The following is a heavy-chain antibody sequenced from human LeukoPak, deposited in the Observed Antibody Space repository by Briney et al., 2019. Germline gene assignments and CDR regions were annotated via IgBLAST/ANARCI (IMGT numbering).Heavy chain of an antibody. CDR1: GGSISSYY. CDR2: IYTSGST. V-gene: IGHV4-4*07. CDR3: ARAGRTGDLDYFDY. D-gene: IGHD7-27*01. J-gene: IGHJ4*02. Sequence: SETLSLTCTVSGGSISSYYWSWIRQPAGKGLEWIGRIYTSGSTNYNPSLKSRVTMSVDTSKNQFSLKLSSVTAADTAVYYCARAGRTGDLDYFDYWGQGTLVTVSS.